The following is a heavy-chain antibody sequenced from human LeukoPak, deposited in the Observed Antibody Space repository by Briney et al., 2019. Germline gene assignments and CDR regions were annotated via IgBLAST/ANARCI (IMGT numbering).Heavy chain of an antibody. CDR1: GGSMGNDY. V-gene: IGHV4-4*07. CDR2: ISTSGNT. J-gene: IGHJ4*02. D-gene: IGHD1-26*01. CDR3: ARNELRSYGLVHY. Sequence: SETLSLTCTVSGGSMGNDYWSWMRQSAGKGPEWIGRISTSGNTDYNPSLRSRVTMSMDTSRNQFSLTLTSMTAADTAVYYCARNELRSYGLVHYWGQGTLVTVSS.